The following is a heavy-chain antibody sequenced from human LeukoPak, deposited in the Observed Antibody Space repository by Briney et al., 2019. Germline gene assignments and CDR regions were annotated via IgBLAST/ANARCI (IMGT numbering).Heavy chain of an antibody. Sequence: GASLQISCKGSGYPFTGYWIGWVRQMPGKGLEWMGIIYPGDSDTGNSPSFQGQVTISADKSISTAYLQWSSLRASDTAMYYCARRGRGYYGSGSYLGFDYWGQGTLVTVSS. CDR3: ARRGRGYYGSGSYLGFDY. V-gene: IGHV5-51*01. CDR2: IYPGDSDT. J-gene: IGHJ4*02. D-gene: IGHD3-10*01. CDR1: GYPFTGYW.